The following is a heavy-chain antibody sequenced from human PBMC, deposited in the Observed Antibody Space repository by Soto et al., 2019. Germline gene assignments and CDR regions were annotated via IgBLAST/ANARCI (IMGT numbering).Heavy chain of an antibody. CDR3: ARLREAAAGTSPGFDP. Sequence: SETLSLTCTVSGGPISSSSYYWGWIRQPPGKGLEWIGSIYYSGSTYYNPSLKSRVTISVDTSKNQFSLKLSSVTAADTAVYYCARLREAAAGTSPGFDPWGQGTLVTVSS. J-gene: IGHJ5*02. V-gene: IGHV4-39*01. CDR1: GGPISSSSYY. D-gene: IGHD6-13*01. CDR2: IYYSGST.